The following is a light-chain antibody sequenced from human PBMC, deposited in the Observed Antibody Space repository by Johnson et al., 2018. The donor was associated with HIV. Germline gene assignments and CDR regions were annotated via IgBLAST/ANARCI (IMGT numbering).Light chain of an antibody. CDR1: SSNIGNNY. Sequence: QSVLTQPPSVSAAPGQKVTISCSGSSSNIGNNYVSWYQQLPGTDPKLLIYDNNKRPSGIPDRFSGSKSGPSATLGITGLQTGDEADYYCGTWDSSLSAFYVFGTGTNVTVL. J-gene: IGLJ1*01. CDR3: GTWDSSLSAFYV. V-gene: IGLV1-51*01. CDR2: DNN.